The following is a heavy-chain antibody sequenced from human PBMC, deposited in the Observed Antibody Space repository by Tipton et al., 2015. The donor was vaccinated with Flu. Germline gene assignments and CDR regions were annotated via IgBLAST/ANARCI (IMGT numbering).Heavy chain of an antibody. CDR3: ARDLKWSSAYYNPFGY. D-gene: IGHD3-22*01. Sequence: TLSLTCTVSGDSISSYYWSWIRQPPGKGLEWIGYMYYSGSTKYNPSLKSRVTILIDTSKNQFSLKLTSVTAADTAVYYCARDLKWSSAYYNPFGYWGQGTLVTVSS. J-gene: IGHJ4*02. CDR1: GDSISSYY. V-gene: IGHV4-59*01. CDR2: MYYSGST.